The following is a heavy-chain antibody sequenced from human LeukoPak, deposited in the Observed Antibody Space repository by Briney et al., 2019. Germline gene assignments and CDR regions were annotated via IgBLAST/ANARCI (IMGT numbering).Heavy chain of an antibody. CDR3: ARVHSNYLQLWLSHFDY. D-gene: IGHD5-18*01. V-gene: IGHV4-34*01. Sequence: SETLSLTCAVYGGSVSGYYWSWIRQPPGKGLKWIGEINHSGSTNYNPSLKSRVTLSVDTSRNQFSLKLRSVTAADTAVYYCARVHSNYLQLWLSHFDYWGQGTLVTVSS. CDR2: INHSGST. CDR1: GGSVSGYY. J-gene: IGHJ4*02.